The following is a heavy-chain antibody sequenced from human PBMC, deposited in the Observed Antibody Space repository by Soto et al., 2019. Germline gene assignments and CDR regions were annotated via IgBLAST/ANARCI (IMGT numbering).Heavy chain of an antibody. J-gene: IGHJ5*02. CDR1: GFIFKNYA. CDR2: ISWNSGNL. V-gene: IGHV3-9*01. CDR3: AKAPVYGSGGWFDL. D-gene: IGHD3-10*01. Sequence: QLVESGGGLVQPGRSLRLSCEASGFIFKNYAMVWVPQGPGKGLEWVSSISWNSGNLDYGDSVKGRFTISRDNAKNSLYLQMNSLRTEDTAWYFCAKAPVYGSGGWFDLWGRGTLVTVSS.